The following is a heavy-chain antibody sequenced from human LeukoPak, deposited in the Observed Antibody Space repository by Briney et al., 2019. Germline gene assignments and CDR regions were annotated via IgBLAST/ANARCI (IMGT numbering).Heavy chain of an antibody. CDR3: VRKGESYYDVSAGHYLIAEQSDY. Sequence: GGSLRLSCAASGFSFSSYWMRWVRQAPGKGLEWVANIKQDGSEEYYVDSVRGRFTISRDNAKNSLYLQMNSLRAEDTAVYYCVRKGESYYDVSAGHYLIAEQSDYWGQGTLVTVSS. D-gene: IGHD3-9*01. V-gene: IGHV3-7*01. J-gene: IGHJ4*02. CDR1: GFSFSSYW. CDR2: IKQDGSEE.